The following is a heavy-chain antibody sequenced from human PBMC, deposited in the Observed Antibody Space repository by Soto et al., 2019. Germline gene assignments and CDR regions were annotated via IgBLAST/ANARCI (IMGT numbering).Heavy chain of an antibody. CDR2: IYYSGST. Sequence: QVQLQESGPGLVNPSQTLSLTCAVSGDSISKSGYYWSWIRQNQGKALEWIGYIYYSGSTNYNPSLKGRVTMSIDTSNNHFSLKLNSVTAADMAVYYCARTVGAAYYFDFWGQGTLVTVSS. J-gene: IGHJ4*02. D-gene: IGHD1-26*01. CDR1: GDSISKSGYY. CDR3: ARTVGAAYYFDF. V-gene: IGHV4-31*11.